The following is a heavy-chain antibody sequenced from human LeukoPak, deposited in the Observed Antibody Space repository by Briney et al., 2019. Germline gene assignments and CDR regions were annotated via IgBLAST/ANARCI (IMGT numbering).Heavy chain of an antibody. D-gene: IGHD6-6*01. CDR2: ISSSSSYI. J-gene: IGHJ4*02. V-gene: IGHV3-21*01. CDR3: ALSGAVRLLDY. Sequence: SGGSLRLSCVASGFTFSSYAMSWVRQAPGKGLEWVSSISSSSSYIYYTDSVKGRFTISRDNAKNSLYLQMYSLRAEDTAVYYCALSGAVRLLDYWGQGTLVTVSS. CDR1: GFTFSSYA.